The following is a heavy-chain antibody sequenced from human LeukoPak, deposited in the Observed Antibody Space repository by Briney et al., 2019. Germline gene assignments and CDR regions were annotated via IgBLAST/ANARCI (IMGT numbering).Heavy chain of an antibody. Sequence: PGGSLRLSCAASGFTFSDYYMSWIRRAPGKGLEWGSYISSSSSYTNYADSVKGRFTISRDNAKNSLYLQMNSLRAEDTAVYYCARGHSYYYGSGSYYHFDYWGQGTLVTVSS. CDR1: GFTFSDYY. D-gene: IGHD3-10*01. V-gene: IGHV3-11*05. CDR3: ARGHSYYYGSGSYYHFDY. CDR2: ISSSSSYT. J-gene: IGHJ4*02.